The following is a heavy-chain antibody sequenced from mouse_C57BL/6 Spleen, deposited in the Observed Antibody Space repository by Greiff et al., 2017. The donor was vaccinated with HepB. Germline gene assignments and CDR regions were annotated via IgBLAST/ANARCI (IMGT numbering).Heavy chain of an antibody. CDR1: GYTFTEYT. V-gene: IGHV1-62-2*01. J-gene: IGHJ4*01. D-gene: IGHD2-3*01. Sequence: QVQLQQSGAELVKPGASVKLSCKASGYTFTEYTIHWVKQRSGQGLEWIGWFYPGSGSIKYNEKFKDKATLTADKSSSTVYMELSRLTSEDSAVYFCARHEVGGYYSPYYAMDYWGQGTSVTVSS. CDR2: FYPGSGSI. CDR3: ARHEVGGYYSPYYAMDY.